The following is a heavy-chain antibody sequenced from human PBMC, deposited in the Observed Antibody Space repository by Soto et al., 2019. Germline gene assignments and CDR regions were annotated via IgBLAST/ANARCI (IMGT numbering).Heavy chain of an antibody. Sequence: QVQLVESGGGVVQPGRSLRLSCAASGFTFSSYGMHWVRQAPGKGLEWVAVIWHDGSNKYYADSVKGRFTISRDNSKNTLYLQMNRLRAEDMAVDYCSRDIAVAAPPGNWFDPWGQGPLVTVSS. CDR2: IWHDGSNK. CDR3: SRDIAVAAPPGNWFDP. V-gene: IGHV3-33*01. J-gene: IGHJ5*02. D-gene: IGHD6-13*01. CDR1: GFTFSSYG.